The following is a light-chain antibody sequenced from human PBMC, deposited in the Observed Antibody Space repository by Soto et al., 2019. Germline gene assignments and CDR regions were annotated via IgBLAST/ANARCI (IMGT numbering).Light chain of an antibody. J-gene: IGLJ1*01. CDR1: SSDVGGYNY. CDR3: SSYTTVSTHV. CDR2: DVR. Sequence: QSALTQPASVSGSPGQSITISCTGTSSDVGGYNYVSWYQQHPGKAPNLMIYDVRNRPSGVSNRFSGSKSVNTASLTISGLQAEDEPHYYCSSYTTVSTHVFGTGTKLTVL. V-gene: IGLV2-14*01.